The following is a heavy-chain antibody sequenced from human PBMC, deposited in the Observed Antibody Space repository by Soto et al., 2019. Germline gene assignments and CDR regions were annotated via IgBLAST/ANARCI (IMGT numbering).Heavy chain of an antibody. CDR1: GGSISSYY. D-gene: IGHD1-1*01. Sequence: SKTLSLTCTVSGGSISSYYWSWIRQPPGKGLEWIGYIYYSGSTNYNPPLKSRVTISVDTSKNQFSLKLSSVTAADTAVYYCARDLRNWNDDRYFDYWGQGTLVTVSS. V-gene: IGHV4-59*01. CDR2: IYYSGST. J-gene: IGHJ4*02. CDR3: ARDLRNWNDDRYFDY.